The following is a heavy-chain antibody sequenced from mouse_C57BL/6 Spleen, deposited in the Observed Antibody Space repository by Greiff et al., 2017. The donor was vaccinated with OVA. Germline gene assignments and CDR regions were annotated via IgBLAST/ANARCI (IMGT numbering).Heavy chain of an antibody. J-gene: IGHJ1*03. CDR3: AREDPTVFDV. D-gene: IGHD2-10*01. CDR1: GYAFSSSW. CDR2: IYPGDGDT. V-gene: IGHV1-82*01. Sequence: QVQLQQSGPELVKPGASVKISCKASGYAFSSSWMNWVKQRPGKGLEWIGRIYPGDGDTNYNGKFKGKATLTADKSSSTAYMQLSSLTSEDSAVYFCAREDPTVFDVWGTGTTVTVSS.